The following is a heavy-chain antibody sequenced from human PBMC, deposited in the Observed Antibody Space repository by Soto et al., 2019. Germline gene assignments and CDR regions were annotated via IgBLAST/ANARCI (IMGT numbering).Heavy chain of an antibody. CDR2: IIPILGIA. CDR1: GGTFSSYT. D-gene: IGHD3-10*01. V-gene: IGHV1-69*02. J-gene: IGHJ3*02. CDR3: ARPYGSGSPDAFDI. Sequence: QVQLVQSGAEVKKPGSSVKVSCKASGGTFSSYTISWVRQAPGQGLEWMGRIIPILGIANYAQKFQGRVTITADKSTSTAYMELSSLRSEDMAVYYCARPYGSGSPDAFDIWGQGTMVTVSS.